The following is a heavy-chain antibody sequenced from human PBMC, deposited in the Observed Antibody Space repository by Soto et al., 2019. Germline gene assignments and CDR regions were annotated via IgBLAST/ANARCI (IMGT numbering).Heavy chain of an antibody. J-gene: IGHJ5*02. CDR1: GYTHTELS. V-gene: IGHV1-24*01. Sequence: ASVKVSCKVSGYTHTELSMHWVRQAPGKGLEWMGGFDPEDGETIYAQNFQGRVTMTEDPSTDTAYMELSSLRSEDTAVYYCATDSPKYCSSTSCFKWGWFDPWGQGTLVTVSS. CDR3: ATDSPKYCSSTSCFKWGWFDP. CDR2: FDPEDGET. D-gene: IGHD2-2*01.